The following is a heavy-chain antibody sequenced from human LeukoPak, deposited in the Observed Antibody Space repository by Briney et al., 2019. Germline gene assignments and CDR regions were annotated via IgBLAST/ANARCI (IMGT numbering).Heavy chain of an antibody. CDR3: ARGINWVDY. D-gene: IGHD7-27*01. V-gene: IGHV3-20*04. J-gene: IGHJ4*02. CDR1: GSTFADYG. Sequence: GGSLRLSCAASGSTFADYGMTWVRQAPGKGLDWVSGINWNGGSTGYADSVKGRFTISRDNAKNSLSLQMNSLRAEDTALYYCARGINWVDYWGQGSLVTVSS. CDR2: INWNGGST.